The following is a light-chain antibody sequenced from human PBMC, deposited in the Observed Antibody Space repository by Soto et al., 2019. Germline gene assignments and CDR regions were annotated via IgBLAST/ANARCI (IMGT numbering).Light chain of an antibody. Sequence: DLQMTQSPSSLSASVGDRVTITCRASQTITNYLNWYQQRPGKAPKLLIFHTSTLQSGVPSRFSGNGSGTDFTLMISSLQPEDFATYYCQQTTGSPYTFGQGTKVEI. CDR3: QQTTGSPYT. J-gene: IGKJ2*01. V-gene: IGKV1-39*01. CDR1: QTITNY. CDR2: HTS.